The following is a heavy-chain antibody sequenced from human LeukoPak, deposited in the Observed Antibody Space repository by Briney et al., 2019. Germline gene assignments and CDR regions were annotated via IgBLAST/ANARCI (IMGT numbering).Heavy chain of an antibody. V-gene: IGHV3-30*18. CDR3: ANFVSYVYFAY. D-gene: IGHD1-26*01. J-gene: IGHJ4*02. CDR2: ISYDGSNK. Sequence: PGGSLRLSCAASGFTLTTFYMTWVRQTPGKGLEWVAVISYDGSNKYYADSVKGRFTISRDNSKNTLYLQMNSLRAEDTAVYYCANFVSYVYFAYWGQCTLVTVSS. CDR1: GFTLTTFY.